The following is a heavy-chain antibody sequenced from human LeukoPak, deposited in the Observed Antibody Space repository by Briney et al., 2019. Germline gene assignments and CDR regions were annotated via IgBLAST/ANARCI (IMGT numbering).Heavy chain of an antibody. CDR1: GGAITNYY. CDR2: IYYTGST. Sequence: PSETLSLTCGVSGGAITNYYWNWIRQAPGKGLEWLGYIYYTGSTTYNPSVKSRVTISVDTSKNQFSLKLSSVTAADTAVYYCARGRAAVYYFDYWGQGTLVTVSS. V-gene: IGHV4-59*08. D-gene: IGHD6-13*01. J-gene: IGHJ4*02. CDR3: ARGRAAVYYFDY.